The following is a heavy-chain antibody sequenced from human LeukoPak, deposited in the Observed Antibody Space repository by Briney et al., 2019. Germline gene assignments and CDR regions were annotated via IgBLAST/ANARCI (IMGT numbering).Heavy chain of an antibody. CDR2: INHSGST. J-gene: IGHJ4*02. Sequence: SETLSLTCAVYGGSFSGYYWSWIRQPPGKGLEWIGEINHSGSTNYNPSLKSRVTISVDTSKNQFSPKLSSVTAADTAVYYCARTAAAGRGGYYFDYWGQGTLVTVSS. V-gene: IGHV4-34*01. D-gene: IGHD6-13*01. CDR1: GGSFSGYY. CDR3: ARTAAAGRGGYYFDY.